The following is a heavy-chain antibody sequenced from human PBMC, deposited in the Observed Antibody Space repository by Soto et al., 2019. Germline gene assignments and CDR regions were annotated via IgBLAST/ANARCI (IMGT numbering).Heavy chain of an antibody. CDR3: TTEMRHTSGWYGAFDI. D-gene: IGHD6-19*01. CDR1: GVAVTNAG. Sequence: PGGSLRLSCTASGVAVTNAGMDGVRQAQGKGREWVGRIKSNADGGAADYPAPVKGRFIISRDDSRNTLYLQMNSLKTEDTAVYYCTTEMRHTSGWYGAFDIWGQGTMVTVSS. CDR2: IKSNADGGAA. J-gene: IGHJ3*02. V-gene: IGHV3-15*01.